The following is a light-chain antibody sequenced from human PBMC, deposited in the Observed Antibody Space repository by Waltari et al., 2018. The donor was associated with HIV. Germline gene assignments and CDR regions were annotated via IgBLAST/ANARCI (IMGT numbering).Light chain of an antibody. CDR2: RNN. CDR3: ATWDDNLSGWV. V-gene: IGLV1-47*01. Sequence: QSVLTQPPSASATPGQRVTISCSGTNSNIGNNYVYWYQKLPGTAPKVLIYRNNYRPSGVPYRFSGSKSGTSASLAISGFRSEDEADYYCATWDDNLSGWVFGGGTKLTVL. CDR1: NSNIGNNY. J-gene: IGLJ3*02.